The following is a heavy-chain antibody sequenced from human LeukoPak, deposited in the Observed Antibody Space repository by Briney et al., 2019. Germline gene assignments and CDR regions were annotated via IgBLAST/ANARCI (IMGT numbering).Heavy chain of an antibody. Sequence: GESLKISCRGSGYSFTSYWIGWVRQMPGKGLEWMGIIYPGDSDTRYSPSFQGQVTISADKSISTAYLQWSSLKASDTAMYYCARNYYYGSGSYYNPDYWGQGTLVTVSS. CDR3: ARNYYYGSGSYYNPDY. CDR1: GYSFTSYW. J-gene: IGHJ4*02. D-gene: IGHD3-10*01. V-gene: IGHV5-51*01. CDR2: IYPGDSDT.